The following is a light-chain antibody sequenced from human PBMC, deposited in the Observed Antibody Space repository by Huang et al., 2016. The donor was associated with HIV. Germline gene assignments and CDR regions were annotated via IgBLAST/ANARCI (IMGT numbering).Light chain of an antibody. CDR2: DAS. CDR3: QQYNSYGYT. Sequence: DIQMTQSPSTLSASVGDRVTITCRASQSISSWLAWYQQKPGKAPKLLIYDASTLDSGVPSRFSGSGSGTEFTLTISSLQPDNFATYYCQQYNSYGYTFGQGTKLEIK. J-gene: IGKJ2*01. CDR1: QSISSW. V-gene: IGKV1-5*01.